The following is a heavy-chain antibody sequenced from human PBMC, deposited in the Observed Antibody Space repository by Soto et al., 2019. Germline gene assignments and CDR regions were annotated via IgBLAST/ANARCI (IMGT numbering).Heavy chain of an antibody. D-gene: IGHD3-22*01. J-gene: IGHJ4*02. CDR1: GGTFSSYA. V-gene: IGHV1-69*01. Sequence: QVQLVQSGAEVKKPGSSVKVSCKASGGTFSSYAISWVRQAPGQGLEWMGGIIPIFGTANYAQKFQGRVTITADESTSTAYMGLSSLRSEDTAVYYCARGGGDYDSSGYYPFGYWGQGTLVTVSS. CDR2: IIPIFGTA. CDR3: ARGGGDYDSSGYYPFGY.